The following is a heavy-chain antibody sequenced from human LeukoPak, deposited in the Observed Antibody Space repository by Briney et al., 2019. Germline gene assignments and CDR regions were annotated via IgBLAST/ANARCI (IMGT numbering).Heavy chain of an antibody. D-gene: IGHD3-22*01. V-gene: IGHV3-23*01. Sequence: PGRSLRLSCTASGFSFGDYAMSWVRQAPGKGLEWVSAISGSGGSTYYADSVKGRFTISRDNSKNTLYLQMNSLRAADTAVYYCAKVSSMIVVDYWGQGTLVTVPS. CDR3: AKVSSMIVVDY. CDR2: ISGSGGST. CDR1: GFSFGDYA. J-gene: IGHJ4*02.